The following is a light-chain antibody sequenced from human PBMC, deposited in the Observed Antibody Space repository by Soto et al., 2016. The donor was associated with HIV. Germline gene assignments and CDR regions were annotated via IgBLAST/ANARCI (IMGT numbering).Light chain of an antibody. J-gene: IGLJ1*01. Sequence: SYELTQAPSVSVAPGKTARITCGGDNIGSKSVHWYQQKPGQAPVLVIYGKNNRPSGIPDRFSGSSSGNTASLTITGAQAEDEADYYCNSRDNSGNHYVFGTGTKVTVL. CDR3: NSRDNSGNHYV. V-gene: IGLV3-19*01. CDR2: GKN. CDR1: NIGSKS.